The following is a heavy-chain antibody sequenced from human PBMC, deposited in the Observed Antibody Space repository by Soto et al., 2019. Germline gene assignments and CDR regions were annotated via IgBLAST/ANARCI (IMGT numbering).Heavy chain of an antibody. CDR2: IIPFLGVA. D-gene: IGHD3-22*01. CDR3: AVGYDSGGYYHF. Sequence: QVQLVQSGAEVKKPGSSVKVSCKASGGTFSRYSITWVRQAPGQGLEWMGRIIPFLGVANTAQKIQGRVTITAYTSASTAYMELSSLRSEDTAVYYCAVGYDSGGYYHFWGQGTLVTVSS. CDR1: GGTFSRYS. J-gene: IGHJ4*02. V-gene: IGHV1-69*02.